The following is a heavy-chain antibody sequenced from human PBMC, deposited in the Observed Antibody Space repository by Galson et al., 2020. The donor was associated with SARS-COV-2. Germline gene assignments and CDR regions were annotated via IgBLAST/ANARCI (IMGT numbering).Heavy chain of an antibody. CDR2: ISYSGST. CDR1: GGSISTSSDY. J-gene: IGHJ6*03. Sequence: SETLSLTCTVSGGSISTSSDYWGWIRQPPGKGLEWIAPISYSGSTYYNPSLKSRVVISVDKSKNQFSLRMSSVTAADTAVYYCARRKYYNYYMDVWGKGTAVIISS. V-gene: IGHV4-39*01. CDR3: ARRKYYNYYMDV.